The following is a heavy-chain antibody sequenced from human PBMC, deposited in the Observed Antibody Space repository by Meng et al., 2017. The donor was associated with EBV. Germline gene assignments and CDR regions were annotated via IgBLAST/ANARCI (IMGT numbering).Heavy chain of an antibody. V-gene: IGHV1-18*01. CDR1: GYTFTSYG. CDR3: ARETSGYDFNWFDP. Sequence: QVLLVYAGAEGKKPGASVKVSCKASGYTFTSYGISWVRQAPGQGLEWMGWISAYNGNTNYAQKLQGRVTMTTDTSTSTAYMELRSLRSDDTAVYYCARETSGYDFNWFDPWGQGTLVTVSS. CDR2: ISAYNGNT. D-gene: IGHD5-12*01. J-gene: IGHJ5*02.